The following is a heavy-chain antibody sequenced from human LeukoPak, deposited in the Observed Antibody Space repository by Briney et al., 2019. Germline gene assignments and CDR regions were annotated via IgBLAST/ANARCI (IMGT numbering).Heavy chain of an antibody. CDR1: GFTFSSYA. Sequence: GGSLRLSCAASGFTFSSYAMSWVRQAPGKGLEWVSVISGSGSSTSQVDSVKGRFTISRDNSKNTLYLQMNSLRAEDTAVYYCAKLVGYYYYMDVWGKGTTVTVSS. CDR2: ISGSGSST. J-gene: IGHJ6*03. CDR3: AKLVGYYYYMDV. V-gene: IGHV3-23*01.